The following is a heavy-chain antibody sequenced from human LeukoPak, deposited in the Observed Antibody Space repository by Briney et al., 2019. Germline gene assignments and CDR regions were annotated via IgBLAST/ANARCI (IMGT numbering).Heavy chain of an antibody. CDR2: IIPIFGTA. D-gene: IGHD3-3*01. CDR3: ARDRDDFWSGYSTDLGGNWLDP. V-gene: IGHV1-69*05. CDR1: GGTFSSYA. Sequence: SVKVSCKASGGTFSSYAISWVRQAPGQGLEWMGGIIPIFGTANYAQKFQGRVTITTNESTSTAYMELSSLRSEDTAVYYCARDRDDFWSGYSTDLGGNWLDPWGQGTLVTVSS. J-gene: IGHJ5*02.